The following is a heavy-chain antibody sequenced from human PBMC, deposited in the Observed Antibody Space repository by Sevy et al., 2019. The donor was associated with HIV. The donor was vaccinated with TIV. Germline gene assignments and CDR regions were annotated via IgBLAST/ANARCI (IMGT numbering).Heavy chain of an antibody. Sequence: GGTLRLSCAASGFNFSPYAMHWVRQGPGKELEWVATVSSDGTTRSYVDSIKGRCSLSRDNSKNTLYLQMNNLTPEDKAVYYCAKEGYYYDRRSSDWFGPWGPGALVTVSS. CDR3: AKEGYYYDRRSSDWFGP. CDR1: GFNFSPYA. CDR2: VSSDGTTR. D-gene: IGHD3-22*01. J-gene: IGHJ5*02. V-gene: IGHV3-30*18.